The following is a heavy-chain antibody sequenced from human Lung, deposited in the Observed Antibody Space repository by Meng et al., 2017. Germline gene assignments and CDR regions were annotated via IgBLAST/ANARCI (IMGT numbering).Heavy chain of an antibody. CDR3: ARGPTTMAHDFDY. D-gene: IGHD4-11*01. CDR1: CGSFSDYY. V-gene: IGHV4-34*01. CDR2: INHSGST. J-gene: IGHJ4*02. Sequence: QVELQAWGAGTVKASDTLALTCGGSCGSFSDYYWGWNRQPPGKGLEWIGEINHSGSTNYNPSLESRATISVDTSQNNLSLKLSSVTAADSAVYYCARGPTTMAHDFDYWGQGTLVTVSS.